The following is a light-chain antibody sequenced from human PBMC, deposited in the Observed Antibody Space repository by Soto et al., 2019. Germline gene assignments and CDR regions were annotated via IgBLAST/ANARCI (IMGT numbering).Light chain of an antibody. CDR3: QQYNNWPRT. CDR2: GAS. V-gene: IGKV3-15*01. CDR1: QSVSSY. Sequence: DILMTQSPATLSVSAGDRATLSCRASQSVSSYLAWYQQKPGQAPRLLIYGASTRATGIPARFSGSGSGTEFTLTISSLQSEDFAVYYCQQYNNWPRTFGQGTKVDIK. J-gene: IGKJ1*01.